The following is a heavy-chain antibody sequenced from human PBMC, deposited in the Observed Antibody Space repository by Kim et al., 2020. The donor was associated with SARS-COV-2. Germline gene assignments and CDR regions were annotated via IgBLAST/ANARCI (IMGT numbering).Heavy chain of an antibody. Sequence: GGSLRVSCAASGYSFTAFWMHWVRQAPGKGLVWVSRINSFGSSTSYADSVKSRFTISIDNAKNPLYLKMNSLRVEDTAIYYCARCGSSGYTPSCFDPPG. CDR1: GYSFTAFW. J-gene: IGHJ5*02. CDR3: ARCGSSGYTPSCFDP. V-gene: IGHV3-74*01. D-gene: IGHD3-22*01. CDR2: INSFGSST.